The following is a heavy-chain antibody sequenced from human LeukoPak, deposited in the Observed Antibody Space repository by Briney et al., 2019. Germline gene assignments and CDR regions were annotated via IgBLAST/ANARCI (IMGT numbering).Heavy chain of an antibody. Sequence: SVKVSCKASGYTFTSYGISWVRQAPGQGLEWMGWISAYNGNTNYAQKLQGRVTMTTDTSTSTAYMELRSLRSDDTAVYYCARDFPDGSGSYYPTGDFDYWGQGTLVTVSS. J-gene: IGHJ4*02. CDR2: ISAYNGNT. CDR1: GYTFTSYG. D-gene: IGHD3-10*01. CDR3: ARDFPDGSGSYYPTGDFDY. V-gene: IGHV1-18*01.